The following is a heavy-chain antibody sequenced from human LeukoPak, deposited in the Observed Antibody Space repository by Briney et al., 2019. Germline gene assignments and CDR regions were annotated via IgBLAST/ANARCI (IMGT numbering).Heavy chain of an antibody. CDR3: ARSSGYMSY. CDR2: ISHSGST. CDR1: HYSISSNYY. J-gene: IGHJ4*02. Sequence: SETLSLTCTVSHYSISSNYYWGWIQQPPGKGLEWIGSISHSGSTYYNPSLKSRVTISVDTSKNQFSLKLTSVTAADTAVYYCARSSGYMSYWGQGTLVTVSS. D-gene: IGHD3-22*01. V-gene: IGHV4-38-2*02.